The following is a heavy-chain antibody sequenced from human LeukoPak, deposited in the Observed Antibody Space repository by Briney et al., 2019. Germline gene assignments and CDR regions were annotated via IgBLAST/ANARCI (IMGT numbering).Heavy chain of an antibody. CDR2: ISAYNGNT. V-gene: IGHV1-18*01. J-gene: IGHJ4*02. D-gene: IGHD1-20*01. Sequence: ASVKVSCKASGYTFTCYGISWVRQAPGQGLEWMGWISAYNGNTNYAQKLQGRVTMTTDTSTSTAYMELRSLRSDDTAVYYCARSNNWNDAYYFDYWGQGTLVTVSS. CDR1: GYTFTCYG. CDR3: ARSNNWNDAYYFDY.